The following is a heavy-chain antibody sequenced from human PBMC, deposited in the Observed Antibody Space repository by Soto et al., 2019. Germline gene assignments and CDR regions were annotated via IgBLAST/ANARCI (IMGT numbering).Heavy chain of an antibody. V-gene: IGHV3-48*02. Sequence: EVQLVESGGGLVQPGGSLRLSCAASGFTFSNYSMNWVRQAPGKGLEWVSYISRSSSTIYYADSVKGRFTISRDNAKNSLYLKMNSLRDEDTAVYYCARNYYYDSSGYYDLPPPCVGYWGQGTLVTVSS. CDR2: ISRSSSTI. J-gene: IGHJ4*02. CDR1: GFTFSNYS. D-gene: IGHD3-22*01. CDR3: ARNYYYDSSGYYDLPPPCVGY.